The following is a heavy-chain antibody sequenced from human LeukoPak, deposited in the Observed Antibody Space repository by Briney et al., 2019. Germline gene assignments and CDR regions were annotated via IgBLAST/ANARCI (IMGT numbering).Heavy chain of an antibody. V-gene: IGHV6-1*01. Sequence: SQTLSLTCALSGDSVSSNSVAWNWLRQSPSRGLEWLGRTYYRSKWYNDYAVSVKSRITIHPDTSKNQFSLQLNSVTPEDTAVYYCARSFRPAPFDLGGRRTLVTVSS. CDR2: TYYRSKWYN. J-gene: IGHJ2*01. D-gene: IGHD3-16*01. CDR3: ARSFRPAPFDL. CDR1: GDSVSSNSVA.